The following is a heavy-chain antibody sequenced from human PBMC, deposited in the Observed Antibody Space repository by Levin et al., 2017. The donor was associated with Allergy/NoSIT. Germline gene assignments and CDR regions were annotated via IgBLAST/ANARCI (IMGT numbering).Heavy chain of an antibody. CDR1: GGSISSSNW. Sequence: PSETLSLTCAVSGGSISSSNWWSWVRQPPGKGLEWIGEIYHSGSTNYNPSLKSRVTISVDKSKNQFSLKLSSVTAADTAVYYCARVVRVGAIAAPSYFDYWGQGTLVTVSS. D-gene: IGHD6-6*01. V-gene: IGHV4-4*02. CDR2: IYHSGST. J-gene: IGHJ4*02. CDR3: ARVVRVGAIAAPSYFDY.